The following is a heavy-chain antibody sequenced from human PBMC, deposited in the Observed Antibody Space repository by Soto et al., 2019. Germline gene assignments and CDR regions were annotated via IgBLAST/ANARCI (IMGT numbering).Heavy chain of an antibody. J-gene: IGHJ4*02. CDR3: AAVGVNFDQ. V-gene: IGHV1-58*01. CDR2: IGVGSGNR. Sequence: ALQVSRGAAALTVTPWGFQWVRQARGQRLEWIGWIGVGSGNRHYAQKFQERVTITRDMSTNTAYMELSSLRSEETAVYYCAAVGVNFDQWGQGNMVILSS. D-gene: IGHD2-8*01. CDR1: ALTVTPWG.